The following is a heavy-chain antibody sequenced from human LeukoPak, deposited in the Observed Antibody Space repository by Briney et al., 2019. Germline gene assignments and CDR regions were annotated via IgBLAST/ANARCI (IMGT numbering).Heavy chain of an antibody. D-gene: IGHD5-12*01. J-gene: IGHJ4*02. CDR1: GGTFISYA. CDR2: IIPIFGTA. V-gene: IGHV1-69*13. Sequence: SVTVSCKASGGTFISYAISWVRQAPGQGLEWMGGIIPIFGTANYAQKFQGRVTITADESTSTAYMELSSLRSEDTAVYYCARDSVGGYSGYDGFDYWGQGTLVTVSS. CDR3: ARDSVGGYSGYDGFDY.